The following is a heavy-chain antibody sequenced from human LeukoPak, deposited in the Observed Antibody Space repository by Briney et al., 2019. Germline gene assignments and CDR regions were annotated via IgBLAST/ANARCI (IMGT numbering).Heavy chain of an antibody. Sequence: SETLSLTCAVYDECFKNYFCNWLRQSPGKGLEWIGEINRSGITNYNPSLKGRLTMSADMSKNQFSLNLTSVTAADTAVYFCARGRKYYDILTGYYRPSHYFYMDVWGNGTTVTVSS. V-gene: IGHV4-34*01. J-gene: IGHJ6*03. CDR1: DECFKNYF. CDR3: ARGRKYYDILTGYYRPSHYFYMDV. D-gene: IGHD3-9*01. CDR2: INRSGIT.